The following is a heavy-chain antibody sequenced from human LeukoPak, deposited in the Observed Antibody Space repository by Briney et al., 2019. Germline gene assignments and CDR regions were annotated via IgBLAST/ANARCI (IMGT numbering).Heavy chain of an antibody. V-gene: IGHV4-34*01. D-gene: IGHD4-17*01. J-gene: IGHJ5*02. Sequence: PSETLSLTCAVYGGSFSGYYWSWIRQPPGKGLEWIGEINHSGSTNYNPSLKSRVTISVDTSKNQFSLKLSSVTAADTAVYYCARAHLYGDYVSIGWFDPWGQGTLVTVSS. CDR3: ARAHLYGDYVSIGWFDP. CDR1: GGSFSGYY. CDR2: INHSGST.